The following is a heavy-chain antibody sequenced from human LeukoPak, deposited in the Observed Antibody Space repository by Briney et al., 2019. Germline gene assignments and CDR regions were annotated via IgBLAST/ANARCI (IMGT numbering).Heavy chain of an antibody. CDR2: IYYSGSA. Sequence: SETLSLTCTVSGGSISSYYWNWIRQPPGMGLEWIGHIYYSGSANYNPSLKSRVTISVDTSKNQFSLKLSSVTAADTAVYYCARQSSWIFDYWGQGALVTVSS. CDR1: GGSISSYY. V-gene: IGHV4-59*08. D-gene: IGHD6-13*01. J-gene: IGHJ4*02. CDR3: ARQSSWIFDY.